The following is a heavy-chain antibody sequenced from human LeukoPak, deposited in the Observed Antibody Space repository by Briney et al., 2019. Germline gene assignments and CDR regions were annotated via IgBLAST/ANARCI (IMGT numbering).Heavy chain of an antibody. Sequence: SETLSLTCTVSGGSISSYYWSWIRQPPGKGLEWIGYIYYSGSTYYNPSLKSRVTISVDTSKNQFSLKLSSVTAADTAVYYCARGNYGGKRSLDYWGQGTLVTVSS. D-gene: IGHD4-23*01. V-gene: IGHV4-30-4*08. CDR3: ARGNYGGKRSLDY. CDR2: IYYSGST. J-gene: IGHJ4*02. CDR1: GGSISSYY.